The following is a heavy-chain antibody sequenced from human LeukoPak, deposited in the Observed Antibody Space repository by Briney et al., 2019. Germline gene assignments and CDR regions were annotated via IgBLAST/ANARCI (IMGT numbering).Heavy chain of an antibody. V-gene: IGHV1-58*01. CDR1: GFTFSTSA. CDR2: IIVGSGAT. CDR3: AAELYGVYTDCCTFHL. Sequence: SVKVSCKTSGFTFSTSAVQWVRQARGQRLEWIGWIIVGSGATNYAQSLQGRFTITRDMSTNTAYMELSSLGSEDSAVYYCAAELYGVYTDCCTFHLWGQGTMATVSS. J-gene: IGHJ3*01. D-gene: IGHD4-17*01.